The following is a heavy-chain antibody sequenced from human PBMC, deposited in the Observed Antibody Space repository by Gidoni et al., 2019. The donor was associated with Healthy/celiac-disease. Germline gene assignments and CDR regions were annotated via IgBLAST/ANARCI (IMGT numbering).Heavy chain of an antibody. CDR2: IVVGSGNT. V-gene: IGHV1-58*02. J-gene: IGHJ6*02. Sequence: QMQLVQSGPEVKKPGTSVKVSCKASGFTFTSSAMQWVRQARGQRLGWIGWIVVGSGNTNYAQKFQERVTITRDMSTSTAYMELSSLRSEDTAVYYCAAPRWDIHFPYGMDVWGQGTTVTVSS. CDR3: AAPRWDIHFPYGMDV. D-gene: IGHD5-12*01. CDR1: GFTFTSSA.